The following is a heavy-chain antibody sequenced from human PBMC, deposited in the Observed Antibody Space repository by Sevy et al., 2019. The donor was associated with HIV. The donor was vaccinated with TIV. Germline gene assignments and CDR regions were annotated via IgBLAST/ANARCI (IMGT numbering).Heavy chain of an antibody. D-gene: IGHD1-26*01. CDR2: IYYNGHI. CDR1: GGSITSLY. Sequence: SETMSLTCTVSGGSITSLYWNWIRQHPGKGREWIANIYYNGHINYNPSLKSRVTLSFDTSKNQFSLRLSSVTAADTAMYYCAGENAWGRGYSWGQGTLVTVSS. J-gene: IGHJ4*02. V-gene: IGHV4-59*08. CDR3: AGENAWGRGYS.